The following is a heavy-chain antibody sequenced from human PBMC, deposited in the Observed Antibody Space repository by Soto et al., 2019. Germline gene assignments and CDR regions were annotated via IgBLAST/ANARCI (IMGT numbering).Heavy chain of an antibody. CDR3: AKDPLYGWFDP. Sequence: SETLSLTCTVSGGSISGGGYYWSRIRQHPGKGLEWIGFISDSGSTYYNPSLKSRVTISVDTSRNQFSLNLNSVTAADTAVYYCAKDPLYGWFDPWGQGTLVTVSS. J-gene: IGHJ5*02. D-gene: IGHD2-2*02. CDR2: ISDSGST. CDR1: GGSISGGGYY. V-gene: IGHV4-31*03.